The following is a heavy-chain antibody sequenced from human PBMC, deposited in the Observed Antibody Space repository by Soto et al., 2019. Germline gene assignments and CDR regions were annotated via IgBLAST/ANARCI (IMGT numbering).Heavy chain of an antibody. CDR1: GFTFSSYS. J-gene: IGHJ4*02. CDR3: ALVSMVRGVIINGGFDY. V-gene: IGHV3-48*01. D-gene: IGHD3-10*01. Sequence: GGSLRLSCAASGFTFSSYSMNWVRQAPGKGLEWVSYISSSSSTIYYADSVKGRFTISRDNAKNSLYLQMNSLRAEDTAVYYCALVSMVRGVIINGGFDYWGQGTLVTVSS. CDR2: ISSSSSTI.